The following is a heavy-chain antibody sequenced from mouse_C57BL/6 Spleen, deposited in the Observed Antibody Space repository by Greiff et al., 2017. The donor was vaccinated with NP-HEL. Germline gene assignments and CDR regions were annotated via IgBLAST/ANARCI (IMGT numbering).Heavy chain of an antibody. CDR3: ARAGSGVLRSWFAY. D-gene: IGHD1-1*01. CDR1: GYSITSGYY. J-gene: IGHJ3*01. CDR2: ISYDGSN. Sequence: EVQLQQSGPGLVKPSQSLSLTCSVTGYSITSGYYWNWIRQFPGNKLEWMGYISYDGSNNYNPSLKNRISITRDTSKNQFFLKLNSVTTEDTATYYCARAGSGVLRSWFAYWGQGTLVTVSA. V-gene: IGHV3-6*01.